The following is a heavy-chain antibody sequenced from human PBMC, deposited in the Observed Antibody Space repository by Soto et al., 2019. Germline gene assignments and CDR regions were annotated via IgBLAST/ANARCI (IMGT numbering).Heavy chain of an antibody. CDR1: GYTFTSYA. Sequence: ASVKVSCKASGYTFTSYAIHWVRQAPGQRLEWMGWINAGNGNTKYSQKFQGRVTITRDTSASTAYMELSSLRSEDTAVYYCASTVPAAPRYYYYGMDVWGQGNTVTVSS. CDR3: ASTVPAAPRYYYYGMDV. D-gene: IGHD2-2*01. V-gene: IGHV1-3*01. J-gene: IGHJ6*02. CDR2: INAGNGNT.